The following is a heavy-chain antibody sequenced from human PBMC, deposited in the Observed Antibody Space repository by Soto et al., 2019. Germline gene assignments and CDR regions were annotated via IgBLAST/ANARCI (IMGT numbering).Heavy chain of an antibody. D-gene: IGHD1-26*01. Sequence: QITLKETGPTLVKPTQTLTLTCTVSGFSLSSNGVGVGWIRQPPGKALVWLAVIYWDDSKHYSPSLKSSFTITKDTSKNQVVLTFINMDPVDTATYNCARKGSGIYAFDFWGQGTMVTVSS. V-gene: IGHV2-5*02. J-gene: IGHJ3*01. CDR2: IYWDDSK. CDR1: GFSLSSNGVG. CDR3: ARKGSGIYAFDF.